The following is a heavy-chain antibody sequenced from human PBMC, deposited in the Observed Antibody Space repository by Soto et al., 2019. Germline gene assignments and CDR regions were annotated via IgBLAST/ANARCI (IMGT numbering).Heavy chain of an antibody. CDR3: ARAWGITYCSSTSCSNWFDP. CDR2: IYYSGST. D-gene: IGHD2-2*01. CDR1: GGSISSGGYY. Sequence: SETLSLTCTVSGGSISSGGYYWSWIRQHPGKGLEWIGYIYYSGSTYYNPSLKSRVTISVDTSKNQFSLKLSSVTAADTAVYYCARAWGITYCSSTSCSNWFDPWGQGTLVTVSS. V-gene: IGHV4-31*03. J-gene: IGHJ5*02.